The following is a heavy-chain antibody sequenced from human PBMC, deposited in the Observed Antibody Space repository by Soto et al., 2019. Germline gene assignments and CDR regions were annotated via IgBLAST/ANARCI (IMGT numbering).Heavy chain of an antibody. Sequence: QVQLQESGPGLVKPSQTLSLTCTVSGGSISSGDYYWSWIRQPPGKGLEWIGYIYYSGSTYYNPSLKSRVTISVDTSNNQFSLKLSSVTAADTAVYYCARVGHDSSGYYRPDYYYGMDVWGQGTTVTVSS. CDR2: IYYSGST. CDR3: ARVGHDSSGYYRPDYYYGMDV. CDR1: GGSISSGDYY. D-gene: IGHD3-22*01. J-gene: IGHJ6*02. V-gene: IGHV4-30-4*01.